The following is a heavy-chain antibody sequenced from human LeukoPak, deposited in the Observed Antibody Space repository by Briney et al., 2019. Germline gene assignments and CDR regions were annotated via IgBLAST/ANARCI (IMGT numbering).Heavy chain of an antibody. Sequence: PGGSLRLSCAASGFTFSSYWMSWVRQAPGEGLEWVANIKQDGSEKYYVDSVKGRFTISRDNAKNSLFLQMNSLRAEDTAVYYCARTSKSGSYSPGDYWGQGTLVTVSS. CDR3: ARTSKSGSYSPGDY. J-gene: IGHJ4*02. CDR2: IKQDGSEK. V-gene: IGHV3-7*01. CDR1: GFTFSSYW. D-gene: IGHD1-26*01.